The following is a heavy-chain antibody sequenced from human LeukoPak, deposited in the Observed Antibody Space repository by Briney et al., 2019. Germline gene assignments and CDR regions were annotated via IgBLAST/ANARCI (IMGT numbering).Heavy chain of an antibody. CDR2: ISYDGSNK. J-gene: IGHJ3*02. CDR1: GGSISSYY. Sequence: LSPTCTVSGGSISSYYWSWIRQPPGKGLEWVAVISYDGSNKYYADSVKGRFTISRDNSKNTLYLQMNSLRAEDTAVYYCARVFCSGGSCHFYGAFDIWGQGTMVTVSS. V-gene: IGHV3-30-3*01. CDR3: ARVFCSGGSCHFYGAFDI. D-gene: IGHD2-15*01.